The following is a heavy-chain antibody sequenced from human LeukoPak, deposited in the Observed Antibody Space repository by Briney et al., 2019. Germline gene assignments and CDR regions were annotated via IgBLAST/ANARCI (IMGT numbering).Heavy chain of an antibody. J-gene: IGHJ3*01. CDR1: GFTFSHSA. CDR3: VRDIELSN. V-gene: IGHV3-23*01. Sequence: GGSLRLSCAASGFTFSHSAMTWVRQAPGRGLEWVSLISFSGANTYSADSVKGRFTISRDNSKDTLFLQMNSLRAEDTAIYYCVRDIELSNWGLGTMVTVSS. CDR2: ISFSGANT. D-gene: IGHD3-16*02.